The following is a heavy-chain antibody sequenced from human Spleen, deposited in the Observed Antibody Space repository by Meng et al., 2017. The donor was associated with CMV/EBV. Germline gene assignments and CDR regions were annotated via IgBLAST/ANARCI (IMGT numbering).Heavy chain of an antibody. Sequence: GGSLRLSCAASGFTFNTYWMHWVRQAPGKGLVWVSRITSDGSSTTYADSVKGRFTISRDNAKNTLYLQMNSLGAEDTAVYYCAKINDYEAFDIWGQGTMVTVSS. D-gene: IGHD4-17*01. CDR2: ITSDGSST. CDR1: GFTFNTYW. CDR3: AKINDYEAFDI. J-gene: IGHJ3*02. V-gene: IGHV3-74*01.